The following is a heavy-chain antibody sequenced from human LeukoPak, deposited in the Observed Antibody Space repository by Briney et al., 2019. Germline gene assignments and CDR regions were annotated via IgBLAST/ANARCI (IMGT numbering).Heavy chain of an antibody. CDR3: ARNQRRLDY. D-gene: IGHD1-14*01. J-gene: IGHJ4*02. V-gene: IGHV3-7*01. CDR1: GFTFSSYW. Sequence: GGSLRLSCEASGFTFSSYWMSWVRQAPGKGLEWVANIKQDGSEKYYVDSVKGRFTISRDNAKNSLYLQVNRLRAEDTAVYYCARNQRRLDYWGQGTLVTVSS. CDR2: IKQDGSEK.